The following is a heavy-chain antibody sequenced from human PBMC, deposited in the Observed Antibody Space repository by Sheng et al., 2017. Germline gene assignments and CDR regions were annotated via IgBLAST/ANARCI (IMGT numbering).Heavy chain of an antibody. Sequence: QVQLVQSGAEVKKPGASVKVSCKASGYTFTSYGISWVRQAPGQGLEWMGWISAYNGNTNYAQKLQGRVTMTTDTSTSTAYMELRSLRSDDTAVYYCARVGYYGSGSYLGDYYYYMDVWGKGDHGHRLL. J-gene: IGHJ6*03. CDR3: ARVGYYGSGSYLGDYYYYMDV. D-gene: IGHD3-10*01. V-gene: IGHV1-18*01. CDR1: GYTFTSYG. CDR2: ISAYNGNT.